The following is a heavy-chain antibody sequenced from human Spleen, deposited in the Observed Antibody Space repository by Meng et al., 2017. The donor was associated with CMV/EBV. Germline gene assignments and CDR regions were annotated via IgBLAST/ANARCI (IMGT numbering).Heavy chain of an antibody. D-gene: IGHD5-24*01. V-gene: IGHV3-9*01. J-gene: IGHJ4*02. Sequence: LSLTCVASGFTFDDYAMHWVRQAPGKGLEWVSGISWNSGTIGYADSVKGRFTISRNNAKNSLYLQMNSLRAEDTAVYYCARDMATRPYYFDYWGQGTLVTVSS. CDR1: GFTFDDYA. CDR3: ARDMATRPYYFDY. CDR2: ISWNSGTI.